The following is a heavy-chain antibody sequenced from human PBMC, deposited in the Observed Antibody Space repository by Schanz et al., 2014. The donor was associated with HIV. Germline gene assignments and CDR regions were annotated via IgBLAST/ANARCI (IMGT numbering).Heavy chain of an antibody. D-gene: IGHD2-21*01. J-gene: IGHJ1*01. Sequence: QVQLVQSGAEVKKPGSSVKVSCKASGGTFNIYGISWVRQAPGQGLEWMGGFIPVFGTANYAQKFQGRVTITADESTSTAYMELTSLRSEDTAVFYCARGNLAYCGGGSCYTRFQFFQHWGQGTLVTVSS. CDR2: FIPVFGTA. CDR1: GGTFNIYG. V-gene: IGHV1-69*01. CDR3: ARGNLAYCGGGSCYTRFQFFQH.